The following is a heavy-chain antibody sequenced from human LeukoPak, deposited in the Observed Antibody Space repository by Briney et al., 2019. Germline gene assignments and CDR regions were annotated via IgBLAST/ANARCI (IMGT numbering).Heavy chain of an antibody. V-gene: IGHV5-51*01. CDR1: GYSFAKFW. Sequence: GESLKISCEGHGYSFAKFWIAWVRQMPGKGLDFMGIIYPDDPEPKYSPSFRGQVTVSVDRSINTAYLEWRSLRASDTAMYFCVKVAKVLPSYYHYYMDVWGLGTAVTVSS. J-gene: IGHJ6*03. D-gene: IGHD3-10*01. CDR2: IYPDDPEP. CDR3: VKVAKVLPSYYHYYMDV.